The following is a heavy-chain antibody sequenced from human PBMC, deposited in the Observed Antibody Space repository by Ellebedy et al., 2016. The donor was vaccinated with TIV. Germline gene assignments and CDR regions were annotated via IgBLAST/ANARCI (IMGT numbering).Heavy chain of an antibody. Sequence: MPSETLSLTCSVSGGSISPYHWSWIRQPPGKGLEWIGYISYNGDTHYNPSLKSRATISLDTSKNQFSLRLRYVTAADTAVYYCVRDVYGDYVFDYWGQGTRVNVSS. J-gene: IGHJ4*02. CDR3: VRDVYGDYVFDY. D-gene: IGHD4-17*01. CDR2: ISYNGDT. V-gene: IGHV4-59*01. CDR1: GGSISPYH.